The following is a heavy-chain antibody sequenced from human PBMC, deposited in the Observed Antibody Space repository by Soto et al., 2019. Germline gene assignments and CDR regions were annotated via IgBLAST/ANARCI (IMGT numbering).Heavy chain of an antibody. D-gene: IGHD5-18*01. J-gene: IGHJ4*02. V-gene: IGHV3-30-3*01. CDR2: ISYDGSNK. CDR3: ARDWYSYGYFDY. Sequence: QVQLVESGGGVVQPGRSLRLSCAASGFTFSSYAMHWVRQAPGKGLEWVAVISYDGSNKYYADSVKGRFTISRDNSKNPLYLQMNSLRAEDTAVYYCARDWYSYGYFDYWGQGTLVTVSS. CDR1: GFTFSSYA.